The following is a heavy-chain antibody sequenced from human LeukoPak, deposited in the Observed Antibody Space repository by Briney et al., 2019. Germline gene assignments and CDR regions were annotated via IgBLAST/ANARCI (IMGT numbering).Heavy chain of an antibody. Sequence: SETLSLTCTVSGGSISSSSYYWGWIRQPPGKGLEWIGSIYYSGNTYYNPSLKSRVTISVDTSKNQFSLKLSSVTAADTAVYYCACALQPYYCYDSGSISYFDYWGQGTLVTVSS. CDR3: ACALQPYYCYDSGSISYFDY. D-gene: IGHD3-10*01. CDR2: IYYSGNT. V-gene: IGHV4-39*01. CDR1: GGSISSSSYY. J-gene: IGHJ4*02.